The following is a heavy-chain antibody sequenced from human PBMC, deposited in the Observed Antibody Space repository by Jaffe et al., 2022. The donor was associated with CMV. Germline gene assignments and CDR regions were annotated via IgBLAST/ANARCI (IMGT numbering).Heavy chain of an antibody. D-gene: IGHD5-12*01. J-gene: IGHJ4*02. CDR1: GFTFSSYG. Sequence: QVQLVESGGGVVQPGRSLRLSCAASGFTFSSYGMHWVRQAPGKGLEWVAVIWYDGSNKYYADSVKGRFTISRDNSKNTLYLQMNSLRAEDTAVYYCARDAVRMATIMSGDYFDYWGQGTLVTVSS. CDR3: ARDAVRMATIMSGDYFDY. V-gene: IGHV3-33*01. CDR2: IWYDGSNK.